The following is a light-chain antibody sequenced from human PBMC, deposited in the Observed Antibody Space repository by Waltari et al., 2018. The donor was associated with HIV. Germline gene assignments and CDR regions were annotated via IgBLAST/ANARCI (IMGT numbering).Light chain of an antibody. J-gene: IGKJ1*01. CDR3: QQSYSTPQT. CDR2: AAS. Sequence: DIQMTQSPSSLSASVGDRVTITCRASQNIRKYLNWYQQKPGKTPELLVFAASNLQSGVPSRFRGSGSGTDFTLTISSLQREDFATYHCQQSYSTPQTFGQGTKVEIK. CDR1: QNIRKY. V-gene: IGKV1-39*01.